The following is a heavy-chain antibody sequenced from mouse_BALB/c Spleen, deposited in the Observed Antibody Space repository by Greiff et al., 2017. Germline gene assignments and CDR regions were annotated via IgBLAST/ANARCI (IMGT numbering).Heavy chain of an antibody. CDR2: IYPGDGDT. CDR3: ARYYYSSSYAIDY. J-gene: IGHJ4*01. CDR1: GYTFTSYW. V-gene: IGHV1-87*01. Sequence: QVQLQQSGAELARPGASVKLSCKASGYTFTSYWMQWVKQRPGQGLEWIGAIYPGDGDTRYTQKFKGKATLTADKSSSTAYMQLSSLASEDSAVYYCARYYYSSSYAIDYWGQGTSVTVSS. D-gene: IGHD1-1*01.